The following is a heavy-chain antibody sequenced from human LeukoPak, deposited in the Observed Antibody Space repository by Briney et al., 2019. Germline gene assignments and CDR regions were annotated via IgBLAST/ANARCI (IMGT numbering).Heavy chain of an antibody. D-gene: IGHD1-1*01. V-gene: IGHV4-4*07. J-gene: IGHJ3*02. CDR2: IYTSGST. Sequence: SETLSLTCTVSGGPVSSYYWSWIRQPAGKGLEWIGRIYTSGSTNYNRSLKSRVTMSLDTSKNQFSLRVTSVTAADTAVYYCARGRPSGTAYDAFDIWGPGTMVTVSS. CDR3: ARGRPSGTAYDAFDI. CDR1: GGPVSSYY.